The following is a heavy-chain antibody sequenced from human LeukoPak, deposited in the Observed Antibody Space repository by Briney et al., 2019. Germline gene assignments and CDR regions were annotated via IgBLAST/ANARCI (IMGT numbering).Heavy chain of an antibody. D-gene: IGHD3-10*01. CDR1: GFTFSSYW. CDR3: ARAVYYSNYLGY. V-gene: IGHV3-74*01. CDR2: INSDGSST. Sequence: GGSLRLSCAASGFTFSSYWMHWVRQAPGKGLVWVSRINSDGSSTNYADSVKGRFTISRDNAKNTLYLQMNSLRAEDTAMYYCARAVYYSNYLGYWGQGTLVTISS. J-gene: IGHJ4*01.